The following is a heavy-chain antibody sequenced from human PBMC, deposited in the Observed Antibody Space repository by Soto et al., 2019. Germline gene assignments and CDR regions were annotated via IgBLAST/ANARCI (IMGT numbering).Heavy chain of an antibody. CDR2: ISYDGSNK. CDR1: GFTFSSYG. J-gene: IGHJ5*02. Sequence: QVQLVESGGGVVQPGRSLRLSCAASGFTFSSYGMHWVRQAPGKGLEWVAVISYDGSNKYYADSVKGRFTISRDNSKNTLYLQMNSLRAEDTAVYYCAKGRTSSTSCPSDPWGQGTLVTVSS. V-gene: IGHV3-30*18. CDR3: AKGRTSSTSCPSDP. D-gene: IGHD2-2*01.